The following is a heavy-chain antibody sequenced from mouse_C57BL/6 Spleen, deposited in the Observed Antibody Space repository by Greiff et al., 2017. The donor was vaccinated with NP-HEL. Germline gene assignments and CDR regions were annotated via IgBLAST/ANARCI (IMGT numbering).Heavy chain of an antibody. CDR2: IDPETGGT. Sequence: QVQLQQSGAELVRPGASVTLSCKASGYTFTDYEMHWVKQTPVHGLEWIGAIDPETGGTAYNQKFKGKAILTADKSSSTAYMELRSLTSEDSAVYYCTRRYDYDAYYFDYWGQGTTLTVSS. V-gene: IGHV1-15*01. CDR1: GYTFTDYE. CDR3: TRRYDYDAYYFDY. J-gene: IGHJ2*01. D-gene: IGHD2-4*01.